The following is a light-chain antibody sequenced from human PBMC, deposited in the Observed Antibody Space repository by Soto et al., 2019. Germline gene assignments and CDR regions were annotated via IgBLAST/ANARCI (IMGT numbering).Light chain of an antibody. CDR1: SSNIGAGYD. J-gene: IGLJ1*01. CDR3: QSYDNSLAGLYV. Sequence: QSVLTQPPSVSGAPGQRVTISCTGSSSNIGAGYDVHWYQQVPGTAPKLLIYGDNNRPSGVPDRFSGSKSGSSASLAITGLQAEDEAGYYCQSYDNSLAGLYVFGPGTKLTVL. CDR2: GDN. V-gene: IGLV1-40*01.